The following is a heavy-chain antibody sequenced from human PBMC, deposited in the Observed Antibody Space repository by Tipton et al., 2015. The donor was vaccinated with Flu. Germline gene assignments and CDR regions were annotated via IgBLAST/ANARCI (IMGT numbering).Heavy chain of an antibody. J-gene: IGHJ5*02. V-gene: IGHV4-38-2*01. CDR1: GYSISSGYY. CDR2: IYHSGST. Sequence: TLSLTCAVSGYSISSGYYWGWIRQPPGEGLEGIGSIYHSGSTYYNPSLKSRVTISVDTSKNQFSLKLSSVSAADTAVYYCARRYCSGGSCVTGWFDPWGQGTLVTVSS. D-gene: IGHD2-15*01. CDR3: ARRYCSGGSCVTGWFDP.